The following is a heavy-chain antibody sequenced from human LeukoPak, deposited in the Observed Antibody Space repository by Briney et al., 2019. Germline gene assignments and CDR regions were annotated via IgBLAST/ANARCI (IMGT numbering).Heavy chain of an antibody. CDR1: GFTFSSYW. J-gene: IGHJ3*02. CDR3: ARITYDSSGYYEEEHAFDI. CDR2: IKQDGSEK. D-gene: IGHD3-22*01. Sequence: PGGSLRLSCAASGFTFSSYWMSWVRQAPGKGLEWVANIKQDGSEKYYVDSVKGRFAISRDNAKNSLYLQMNSLRAEDTAVYYCARITYDSSGYYEEEHAFDIWGQGTMVTVSS. V-gene: IGHV3-7*01.